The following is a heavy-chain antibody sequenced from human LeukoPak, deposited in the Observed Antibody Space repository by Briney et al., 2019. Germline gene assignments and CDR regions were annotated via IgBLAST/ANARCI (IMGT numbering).Heavy chain of an antibody. CDR3: ARGSYYGSGTYYGRNWFDP. V-gene: IGHV3-48*03. D-gene: IGHD3-10*01. CDR1: GFTFSSYE. Sequence: GGSLRLSCAASGFTFSSYEMNWVRQAPGKGLEWVSYISSIVSTPYYADSVKGRFTIPRDNAKNSLYLQMNSLRAEDTAVYYCARGSYYGSGTYYGRNWFDPWGQGTLVTVSS. CDR2: ISSIVSTP. J-gene: IGHJ5*02.